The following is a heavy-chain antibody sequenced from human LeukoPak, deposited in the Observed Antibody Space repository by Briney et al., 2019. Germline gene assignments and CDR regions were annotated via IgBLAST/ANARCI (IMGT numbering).Heavy chain of an antibody. CDR2: IYYSGST. J-gene: IGHJ4*02. CDR3: ARHGRRTSIAY. D-gene: IGHD1-26*01. Sequence: SETLSLTCTVSGGSISSSSYYWGWIRQPPGKGLEWIGSIYYSGSTYYNPSLKSRVTISVDTSKNQFSLKLSSVTAADTAVYYCARHGRRTSIAYWGQGTLVTVSS. V-gene: IGHV4-39*01. CDR1: GGSISSSSYY.